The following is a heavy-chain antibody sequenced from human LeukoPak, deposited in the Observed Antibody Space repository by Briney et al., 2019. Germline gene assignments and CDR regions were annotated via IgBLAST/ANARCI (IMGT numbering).Heavy chain of an antibody. D-gene: IGHD1-7*01. V-gene: IGHV4-61*02. CDR2: IYTSGST. J-gene: IGHJ4*02. Sequence: SETLSLTCTVSGGSISSGSYYWSWIRQPAGKGLEWIGRIYTSGSTNYNPSLKSRVTISVDTSKNQFSLKLSSVTAADTAVYYCARERWNYRKYYFDYWGQGTLVTVSS. CDR3: ARERWNYRKYYFDY. CDR1: GGSISSGSYY.